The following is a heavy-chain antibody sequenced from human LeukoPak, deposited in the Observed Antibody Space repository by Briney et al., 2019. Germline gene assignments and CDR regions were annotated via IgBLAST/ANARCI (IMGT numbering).Heavy chain of an antibody. CDR3: SRYGKITIAVAQHPSDY. CDR2: ISSSSSYI. D-gene: IGHD6-19*01. J-gene: IGHJ4*02. CDR1: GFTFSSYA. Sequence: GSLRLSCAASGFTFSSYAMSWVRQAPGKGLEWVSSISSSSSYIYYADSVKGRFTISRDNAKNSLYLQMNSLRAEDTAVYYCSRYGKITIAVAQHPSDYWGQGTLVTVSS. V-gene: IGHV3-21*01.